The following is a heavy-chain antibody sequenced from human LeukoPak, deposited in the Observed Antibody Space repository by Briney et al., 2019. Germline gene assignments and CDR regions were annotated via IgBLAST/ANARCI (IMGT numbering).Heavy chain of an antibody. V-gene: IGHV4-34*01. J-gene: IGHJ5*02. Sequence: SDTLSLTCAVSGESFSGYYWSWIRQPPGKGLEWIGEINPSGSTNYNPSLKRRVTISVDTSKNQFSLKLSSVTAADTAVYYCARATNNYDFWSGYQFDPWGQGTLVTVSS. CDR2: INPSGST. CDR3: ARATNNYDFWSGYQFDP. D-gene: IGHD3-3*01. CDR1: GESFSGYY.